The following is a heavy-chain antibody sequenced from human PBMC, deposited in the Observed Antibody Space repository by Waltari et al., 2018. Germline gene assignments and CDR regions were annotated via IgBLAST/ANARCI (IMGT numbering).Heavy chain of an antibody. Sequence: EVQLMESGGGLVHPGGSLRLSCAASGFSFSNYWMHWVRQGPGKGLVWVSRIDSDGSSTSYADSVKGRFTISRDNAKNTLYLQMNSLRAEDTAVYYCARGGYSGYDWRAGGDYWGQGTLVTVSS. V-gene: IGHV3-74*01. CDR3: ARGGYSGYDWRAGGDY. D-gene: IGHD5-12*01. CDR1: GFSFSNYW. CDR2: IDSDGSST. J-gene: IGHJ4*02.